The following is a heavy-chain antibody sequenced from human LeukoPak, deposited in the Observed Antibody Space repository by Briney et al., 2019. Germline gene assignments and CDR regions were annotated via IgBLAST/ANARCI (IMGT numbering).Heavy chain of an antibody. D-gene: IGHD3-3*01. V-gene: IGHV3-23*01. Sequence: QPGGSLRLSCAASGFTFSRYWMSWVRQAPGKGLEWVSAIGTSGDPTYYADSVKGRFTISRDNSRNTLYLQLNSLRAEDTALYYCAKSGFFGVVPSSYYYYYMDVWGKGTTVTVSS. CDR3: AKSGFFGVVPSSYYYYYMDV. CDR1: GFTFSRYW. J-gene: IGHJ6*03. CDR2: IGTSGDPT.